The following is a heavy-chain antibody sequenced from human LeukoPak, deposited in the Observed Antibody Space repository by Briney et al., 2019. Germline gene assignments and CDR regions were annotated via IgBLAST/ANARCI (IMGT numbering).Heavy chain of an antibody. CDR2: IKQDGSEK. CDR3: ARDQGPGLPSLKDAFDI. J-gene: IGHJ3*02. Sequence: GGSLRLSCAASGFTFSSYWMSWVRQAPGKGLEWVANIKQDGSEKYYVDSVKGRFTISRDNAKNSLYLQMNSLRAEDTAVYYCARDQGPGLPSLKDAFDIWGQGTMVTVSS. CDR1: GFTFSSYW. V-gene: IGHV3-7*01.